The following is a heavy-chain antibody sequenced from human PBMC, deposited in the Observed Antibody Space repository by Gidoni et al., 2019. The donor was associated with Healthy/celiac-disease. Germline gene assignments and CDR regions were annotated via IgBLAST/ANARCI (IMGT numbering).Heavy chain of an antibody. CDR1: GYTLTALS. J-gene: IGHJ6*02. CDR2: FDPEDGET. Sequence: QVQLVQSGAEVKKPGASVKVSCKVSGYTLTALSMHWVRQAPGKGLEWMGGFDPEDGETIYAQKFQGRVTMTEDTSTDTAYMELSSLRSEDTAVYYCATGTRFSSVFGVVITPEYYYYYGMDVWGQGTTVTVSS. CDR3: ATGTRFSSVFGVVITPEYYYYYGMDV. V-gene: IGHV1-24*01. D-gene: IGHD3-3*01.